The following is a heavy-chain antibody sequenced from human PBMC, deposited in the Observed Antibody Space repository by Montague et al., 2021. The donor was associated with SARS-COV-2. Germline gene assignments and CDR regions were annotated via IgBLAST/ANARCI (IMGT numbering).Heavy chain of an antibody. Sequence: SLRLSCAASGFTVSSNYMSWVRQAPGKGLEWVSIIYSSGSIYYADSVKGQFTISRDNSKNTLYLQMNSLRPEDTAMYYCARGSYYYYSSGYSQFDYWGQGILVTVSS. CDR3: ARGSYYYYSSGYSQFDY. CDR1: GFTVSSNY. CDR2: IYSSGSI. D-gene: IGHD3-22*01. V-gene: IGHV3-53*05. J-gene: IGHJ4*02.